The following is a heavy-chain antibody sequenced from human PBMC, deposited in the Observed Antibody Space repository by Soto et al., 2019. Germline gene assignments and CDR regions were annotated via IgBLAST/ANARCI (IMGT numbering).Heavy chain of an antibody. J-gene: IGHJ4*02. V-gene: IGHV4-59*01. Sequence: SETLSLTCTVSGGSISSYYWSWIRQPPGKGLEWIGYIYYSGSTNYNPSLKSRVTISVDTSKNQFSLKLSSVTAADTAVDDCAGEGTRALDYWGRXTLVTVSA. CDR3: AGEGTRALDY. CDR1: GGSISSYY. D-gene: IGHD1-1*01. CDR2: IYYSGST.